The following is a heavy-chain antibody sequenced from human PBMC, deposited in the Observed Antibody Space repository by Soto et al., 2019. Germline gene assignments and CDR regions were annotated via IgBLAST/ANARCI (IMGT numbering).Heavy chain of an antibody. CDR2: IIPIFGTA. CDR3: AGSIVVVPAAPYYYYYGMDV. CDR1: GGTFSSYA. Sequence: ASVKVSCKASGGTFSSYAISWVRQAPGQGLEWMGGIIPIFGTANYAQKFQGRVTITADESTSTAYMELSSLRSEDTAVYYCAGSIVVVPAAPYYYYYGMDVWGQGTTVTVSS. D-gene: IGHD2-2*01. J-gene: IGHJ6*02. V-gene: IGHV1-69*13.